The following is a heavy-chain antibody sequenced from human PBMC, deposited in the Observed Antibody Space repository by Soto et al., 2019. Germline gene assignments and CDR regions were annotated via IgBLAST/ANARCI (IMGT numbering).Heavy chain of an antibody. V-gene: IGHV3-53*02. CDR1: GFTVSRNH. D-gene: IGHD2-8*02. CDR3: ARVVGYEGADL. J-gene: IGHJ5*02. Sequence: EVQLVETGGGLIQPGGSLRLSCAASGFTVSRNHMSWVRQAPGKGLEWVSLIHSGGNTYYTDSVKGRFTISGDNYKNALYLQMNTLSAEDTAVYYGARVVGYEGADLCGKGTLVTVSS. CDR2: IHSGGNT.